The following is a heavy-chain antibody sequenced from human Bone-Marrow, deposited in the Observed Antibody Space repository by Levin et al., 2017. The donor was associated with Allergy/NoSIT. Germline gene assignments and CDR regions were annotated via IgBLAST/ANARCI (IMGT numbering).Heavy chain of an antibody. CDR2: ISGNGFVT. D-gene: IGHD3-16*02. Sequence: PGGSLRLSCAAFGFTFDSYGMTWVRQAPGKGLEWVASISGNGFVTHYADAVKGRFSISRDTSKSTLYLQMNTLGVDDTAVYYCAKLWGSFRYVTSWGQGTLVTVSS. CDR1: GFTFDSYG. CDR3: AKLWGSFRYVTS. J-gene: IGHJ4*02. V-gene: IGHV3-23*01.